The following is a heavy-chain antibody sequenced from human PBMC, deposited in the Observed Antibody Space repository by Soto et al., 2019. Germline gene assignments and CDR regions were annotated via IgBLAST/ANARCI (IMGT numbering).Heavy chain of an antibody. Sequence: SETLSLTCNVSGCCISSGGYYWTWIRQHPGKGLEWIGNIHHSGSTFYNPSLKSRVSISVDTSKNQFSLKLSSVTAADTAVYFCVRGVLSWGQGTLVTVSS. CDR2: IHHSGST. D-gene: IGHD3-10*01. V-gene: IGHV4-31*03. CDR3: VRGVLS. CDR1: GCCISSGGYY. J-gene: IGHJ1*01.